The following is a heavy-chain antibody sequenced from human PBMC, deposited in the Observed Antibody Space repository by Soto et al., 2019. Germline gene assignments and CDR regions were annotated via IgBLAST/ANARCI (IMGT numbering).Heavy chain of an antibody. CDR2: ISATGGGT. D-gene: IGHD2-15*01. CDR1: GFKFSNYA. J-gene: IGHJ4*02. Sequence: GGSLRLSCAASGFKFSNYAMSWVRQAPGKGLEWVSLISATGGGTYYADSVKGRFTMSRDNSKDTVYLQMNSLRADDTAVYYCTKDVLYCGGGSCLVGPSYTFDHWGQGTLVTVSS. CDR3: TKDVLYCGGGSCLVGPSYTFDH. V-gene: IGHV3-23*01.